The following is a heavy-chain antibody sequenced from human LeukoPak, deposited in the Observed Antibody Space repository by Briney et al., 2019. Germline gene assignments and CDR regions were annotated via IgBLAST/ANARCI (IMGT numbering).Heavy chain of an antibody. J-gene: IGHJ6*02. Sequence: GGSLRLSCAASGFTFSSYAISWVRQAPGQGLEWMGRIIPILGIANYAQKFQGRVTITADKSTSTAYMELSSLRSEDTAVYYCARDPASSWSDYYGMDVWGQGTTVTVSS. D-gene: IGHD6-13*01. CDR2: IIPILGIA. CDR3: ARDPASSWSDYYGMDV. CDR1: GFTFSSYA. V-gene: IGHV1-69*04.